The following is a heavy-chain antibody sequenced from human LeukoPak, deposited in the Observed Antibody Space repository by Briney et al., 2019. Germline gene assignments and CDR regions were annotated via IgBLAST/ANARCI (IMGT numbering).Heavy chain of an antibody. D-gene: IGHD3-10*01. CDR2: IYTSGST. J-gene: IGHJ5*02. CDR1: GGSISSYY. V-gene: IGHV4-4*07. Sequence: PSETLSLTCTVSGGSISSYYWSWIRQPAGKGLEWLGRIYTSGSTNYNPSLKSRVTMSVDTSKNQFSLKLSSVTAADTAVYYCARDRYGSGSYFPFDPWGQGTLVTVSS. CDR3: ARDRYGSGSYFPFDP.